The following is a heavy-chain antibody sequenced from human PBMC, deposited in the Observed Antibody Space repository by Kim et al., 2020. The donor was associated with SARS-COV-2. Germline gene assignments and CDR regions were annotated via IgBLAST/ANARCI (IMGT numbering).Heavy chain of an antibody. Sequence: ASVKVSCKASGYTFINSGMSWVRQAPGQGLEWMGWISAYNGNTQYPQRLQGRVTMTTDTSMSTASMELRSLRADDTAVYYCARDLSVYYLDIWGHGTMVTVSS. V-gene: IGHV1-18*01. D-gene: IGHD3-22*01. J-gene: IGHJ3*02. CDR1: GYTFINSG. CDR3: ARDLSVYYLDI. CDR2: ISAYNGNT.